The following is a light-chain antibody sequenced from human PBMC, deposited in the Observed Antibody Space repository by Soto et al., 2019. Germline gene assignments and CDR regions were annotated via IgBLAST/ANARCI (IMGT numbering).Light chain of an antibody. CDR2: ATS. CDR3: QQSYSSPWT. V-gene: IGKV1-39*01. J-gene: IGKJ1*01. CDR1: QGVSRY. Sequence: EIQMTQSPPSLSSLVGDRVTITCRPGQGVSRYLNWYQQTPGKAPKLLIYATSNLPSGFPSRFNGSGSGTNLTLTLNTLKPEYFGSYYCQQSYSSPWTFGPGTKVELK.